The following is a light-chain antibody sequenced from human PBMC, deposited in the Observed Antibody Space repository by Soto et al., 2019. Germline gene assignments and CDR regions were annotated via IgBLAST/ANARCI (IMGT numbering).Light chain of an antibody. J-gene: IGKJ4*01. CDR2: WAS. V-gene: IGKV4-1*01. CDR3: QQYVSTPLT. CDR1: QSVLYSSKNKNF. Sequence: DIVMTQSPDSLAVSLGERATINCKSSQSVLYSSKNKNFLAWYQQKPGQPPKLLIYWASTRESGVPDRFSGGGSGTDFTLTISSLQAEDVAVYYCQQYVSTPLTFGGGTKVEIK.